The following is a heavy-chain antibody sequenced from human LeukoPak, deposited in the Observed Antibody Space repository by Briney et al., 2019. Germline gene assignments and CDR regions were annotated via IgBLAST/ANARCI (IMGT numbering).Heavy chain of an antibody. CDR3: ARRPTTSIVGATTNYFDH. CDR2: IYFSGST. CDR1: GGSISSSSYY. D-gene: IGHD1-26*01. J-gene: IGHJ4*02. Sequence: SETLSLTCTVSGGSISSSSYYWGWIRQPPGKGLEWIGSIYFSGSTYYRPSLNSRVTLSIDTSKNQFSLRLSSVTAADTAVYYCARRPTTSIVGATTNYFDHWGQGTLVTVSS. V-gene: IGHV4-39*01.